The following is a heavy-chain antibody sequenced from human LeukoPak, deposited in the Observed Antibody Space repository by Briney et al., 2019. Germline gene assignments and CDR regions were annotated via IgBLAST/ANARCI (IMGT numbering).Heavy chain of an antibody. J-gene: IGHJ4*02. V-gene: IGHV3-21*01. Sequence: GGSLRLSCAASGFTFRTYSMNWVGQAPGKGLEWVSSISSTSTYIYYADSVKGRFTISRDNAKNSLYLQMNSLRAEDTAVYYCARAGGGVGYWGQGNRLTVSS. D-gene: IGHD3-16*01. CDR2: ISSTSTYI. CDR3: ARAGGGVGY. CDR1: GFTFRTYS.